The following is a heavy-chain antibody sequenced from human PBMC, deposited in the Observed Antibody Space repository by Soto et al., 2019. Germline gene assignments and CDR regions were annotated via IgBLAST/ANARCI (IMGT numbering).Heavy chain of an antibody. D-gene: IGHD3-16*02. CDR1: GYTFTSYG. J-gene: IGHJ4*02. CDR3: ARVLDLGELWFFDH. Sequence: ASVKVSCKASGYTFTSYGICWVRKAPGQGLEWMGWISAYNGNTNYAQKLQGRVTMTTDTSTSTAYMELRSLRSDDTAVYYCARVLDLGELWFFDHWGQGTLVTVSS. V-gene: IGHV1-18*01. CDR2: ISAYNGNT.